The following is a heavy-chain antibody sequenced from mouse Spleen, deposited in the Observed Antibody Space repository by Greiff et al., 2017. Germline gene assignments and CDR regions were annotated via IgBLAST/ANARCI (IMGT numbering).Heavy chain of an antibody. CDR2: IDPSDSET. Sequence: QVQLQQPGAELVRPGSSVKLSCKASGYTFTSYWMHWVKQRPIQGLEWIGNIDPSDSETHYNQKFKDKATLTVDKSSSTAYMQLSSLTSEDSAVYYCAVTGTDYAMDYWGQGTSVTVSS. CDR1: GYTFTSYW. D-gene: IGHD4-1*01. J-gene: IGHJ4*01. CDR3: AVTGTDYAMDY. V-gene: IGHV1-52*01.